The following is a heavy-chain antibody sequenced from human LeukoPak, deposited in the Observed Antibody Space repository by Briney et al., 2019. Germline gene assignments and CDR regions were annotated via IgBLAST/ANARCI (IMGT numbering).Heavy chain of an antibody. CDR1: GYTFTSYD. V-gene: IGHV1-8*03. CDR3: ARGRRIAVARVYYFDY. D-gene: IGHD6-19*01. CDR2: MNPNSGNT. J-gene: IGHJ4*02. Sequence: ASVKVSCKASGYTFTSYDINWMRQATGQGLEWMGWMNPNSGNTGYAQKFQGRVTITRNTSISTAYMELSSLRSEDTAVYYCARGRRIAVARVYYFDYWGQGTLVTVSS.